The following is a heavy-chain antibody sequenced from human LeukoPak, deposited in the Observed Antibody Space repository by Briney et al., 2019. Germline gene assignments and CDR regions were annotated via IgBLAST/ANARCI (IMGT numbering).Heavy chain of an antibody. CDR2: IGDSGATT. V-gene: IGHV3-23*01. Sequence: SGGSLRLSCAASGFTLSIYAMTWVRQAPGKGLEWVSDIGDSGATTYYADSVKGRFTISRDNSKNTLYLQMSSLTAEDTAVYFCASFPYYGSGAYYLSYWGQGTLVTVSS. CDR1: GFTLSIYA. J-gene: IGHJ4*02. D-gene: IGHD3-10*01. CDR3: ASFPYYGSGAYYLSY.